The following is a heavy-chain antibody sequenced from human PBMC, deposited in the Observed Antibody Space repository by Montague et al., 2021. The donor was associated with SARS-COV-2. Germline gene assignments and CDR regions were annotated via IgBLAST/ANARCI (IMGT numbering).Heavy chain of an antibody. CDR1: VGSISNYY. V-gene: IGHV4-59*01. CDR2: IYDSGSA. Sequence: ETLSLTCTVSVGSISNYYWTWIRQPPGKGLEWIGYIYDSGSANYNPSLKSRSTISVDTSNNQFSLRLSSVTTADTAVYYCARAYCGGDCHVGPWGQGILVTVSS. J-gene: IGHJ5*02. CDR3: ARAYCGGDCHVGP. D-gene: IGHD2-21*02.